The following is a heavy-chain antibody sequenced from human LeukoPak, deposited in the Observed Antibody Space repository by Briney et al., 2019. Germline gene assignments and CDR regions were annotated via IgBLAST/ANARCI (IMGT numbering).Heavy chain of an antibody. CDR2: INHSGST. V-gene: IGHV4-34*01. Sequence: SETLSLTCAVYGGSFSGYYRSWIRQPPGKGLEWIGEINHSGSTNYNPSLKSRVTISVDTSKDQFSLKLSSVTAADTAVYYCARGGYYDSSGYYYYFDYWGQGTLVTVSS. CDR1: GGSFSGYY. J-gene: IGHJ4*02. D-gene: IGHD3-22*01. CDR3: ARGGYYDSSGYYYYFDY.